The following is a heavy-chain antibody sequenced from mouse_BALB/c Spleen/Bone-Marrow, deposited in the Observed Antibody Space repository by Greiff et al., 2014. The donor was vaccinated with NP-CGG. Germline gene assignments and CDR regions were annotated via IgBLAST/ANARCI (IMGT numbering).Heavy chain of an antibody. Sequence: VQLQQSGAELVKPGASVKLSCKASGYTFTSYWMHWVKQRPGQGLEWIGEINPSNGRADYNEKFRSKATLTVDRSSSTAYMQLSSLTSEDSAVYYCARAGGYDGFAYWGQGTLVTVFA. CDR1: GYTFTSYW. CDR3: ARAGGYDGFAY. V-gene: IGHV1S81*02. D-gene: IGHD2-2*01. CDR2: INPSNGRA. J-gene: IGHJ3*01.